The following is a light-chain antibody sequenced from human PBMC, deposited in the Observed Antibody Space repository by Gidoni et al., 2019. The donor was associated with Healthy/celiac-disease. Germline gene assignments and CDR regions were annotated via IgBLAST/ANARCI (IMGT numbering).Light chain of an antibody. CDR2: WAS. CDR3: QQYYSTPS. CDR1: QSVLYSSNNKNY. J-gene: IGKJ4*01. Sequence: DIVMTQSPDSLAVSLGERATINCKSSQSVLYSSNNKNYLAWYQQKPGQPPKLLIYWASTRESGVPDRFSGSGSGTDFTPTISSLQDEDVAVYYCQQYYSTPSFGGGTKVEIK. V-gene: IGKV4-1*01.